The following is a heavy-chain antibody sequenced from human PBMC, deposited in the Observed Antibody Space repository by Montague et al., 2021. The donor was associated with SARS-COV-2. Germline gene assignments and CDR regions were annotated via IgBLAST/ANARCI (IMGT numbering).Heavy chain of an antibody. D-gene: IGHD3-9*01. CDR1: GFTFSSYS. V-gene: IGHV3-21*01. J-gene: IGHJ5*02. Sequence: SLRLSCAASGFTFSSYSMNWVRQAPGKGLEWVSSISSSSSYIYYADSVKGRFTISRDNAKNSLYLQMNSLRAEDTAVYYCARDRYYDILTGYWKFDPWGQGTLVTVSS. CDR2: ISSSSSYI. CDR3: ARDRYYDILTGYWKFDP.